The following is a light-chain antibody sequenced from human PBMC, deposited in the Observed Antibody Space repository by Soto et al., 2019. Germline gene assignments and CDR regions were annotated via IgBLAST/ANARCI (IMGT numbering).Light chain of an antibody. CDR2: KAS. Sequence: DVQTTKTPSTLSASVGDRVTITYRASQSISTWLAWYQQEPGKAPKLLIHKASSLQSGVPSRFSGSGSGTDFTLTISSLHPDDFATYNCQPYNSYSPTFGHGTKVDIK. CDR3: QPYNSYSPT. CDR1: QSISTW. V-gene: IGKV1-5*03. J-gene: IGKJ1*01.